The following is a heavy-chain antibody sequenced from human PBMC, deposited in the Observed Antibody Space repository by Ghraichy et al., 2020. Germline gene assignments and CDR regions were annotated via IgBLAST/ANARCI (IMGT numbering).Heavy chain of an antibody. V-gene: IGHV3-66*01. J-gene: IGHJ1*01. D-gene: IGHD2-15*01. Sequence: GGSLRLSCAASGFTVRDNFISWVRQAPGKGLEWVSIIYSGGNTHYVDSVEGRFTISRDNSKNTVYLQMNSLRDEDTAMYYCARDVGPTAEYFQNWGQGTLVTVSS. CDR3: ARDVGPTAEYFQN. CDR2: IYSGGNT. CDR1: GFTVRDNF.